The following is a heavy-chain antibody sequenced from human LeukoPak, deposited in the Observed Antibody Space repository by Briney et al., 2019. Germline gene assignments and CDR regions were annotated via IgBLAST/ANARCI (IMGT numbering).Heavy chain of an antibody. CDR2: IKHDGSEK. CDR1: GFTFSSYW. V-gene: IGHV3-7*04. D-gene: IGHD2-15*01. J-gene: IGHJ4*02. Sequence: RGSPRLSCVVSGFTFSSYWMSWVRQAPGRGLEWVANIKHDGSEKYYVDSVKGRFTISRDNAKNSLYLQMNSLRAEDTAVYYCARENRWTHFDYWGQGTLFTVSS. CDR3: ARENRWTHFDY.